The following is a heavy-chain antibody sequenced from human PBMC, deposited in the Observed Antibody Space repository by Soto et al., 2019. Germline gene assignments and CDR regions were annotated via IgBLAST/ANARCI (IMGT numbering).Heavy chain of an antibody. J-gene: IGHJ4*02. D-gene: IGHD2-15*01. CDR1: GGTFSSYT. CDR2: IIPILGIA. V-gene: IGHV1-69*02. CDR3: ASCVGGSCYSGYFDY. Sequence: SVKVSCKASGGTFSSYTISWVRQAPGQGLEWMGRIIPILGIANYAQKFQGRVTITADKSTSTAYMELSSLRSEDTAVYYCASCVGGSCYSGYFDYWGQGTLVTVSS.